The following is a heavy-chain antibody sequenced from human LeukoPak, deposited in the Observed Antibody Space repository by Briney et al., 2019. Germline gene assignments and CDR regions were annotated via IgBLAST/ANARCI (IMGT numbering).Heavy chain of an antibody. CDR3: ATDRGSSGWYSLGY. J-gene: IGHJ4*02. V-gene: IGHV1-24*01. CDR2: SDPEDGET. CDR1: GYTLTELS. D-gene: IGHD6-19*01. Sequence: ASVKVSCKVSGYTLTELSMHWVRQAPGKGLGWMGGSDPEDGETIYAQKFQGRVTMTEDTSTDTAYMELSSLRSEDTAVYYCATDRGSSGWYSLGYWGQGTLVTVSS.